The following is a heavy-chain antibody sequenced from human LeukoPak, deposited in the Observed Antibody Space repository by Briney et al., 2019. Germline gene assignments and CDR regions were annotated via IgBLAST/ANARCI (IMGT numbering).Heavy chain of an antibody. D-gene: IGHD3-3*01. Sequence: SETLSLTCTVSGGSISSSSYYWGWIRQPPGKGLEWIGSIYYSGSTYYNPSLKSRVTISVDTSKNQFSLKLSSVTAADTAVYYCARHWSTKVAVGYWGQGTLVTVSS. CDR1: GGSISSSSYY. CDR2: IYYSGST. J-gene: IGHJ4*02. V-gene: IGHV4-39*01. CDR3: ARHWSTKVAVGY.